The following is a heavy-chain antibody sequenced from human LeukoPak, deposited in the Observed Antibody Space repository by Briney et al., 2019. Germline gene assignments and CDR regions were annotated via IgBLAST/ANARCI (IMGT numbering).Heavy chain of an antibody. Sequence: GASVKVSCEASGYAFTDYYIQWMRQAPGQGLEWMGWINANNGGTKYAQQLQGRVAMTTDTSISTAYMELSRLRSDDTAVYYCARLREGLYHFDSWGQGTLVSVSS. CDR2: INANNGGT. D-gene: IGHD3-16*02. CDR3: ARLREGLYHFDS. CDR1: GYAFTDYY. V-gene: IGHV1-2*02. J-gene: IGHJ4*02.